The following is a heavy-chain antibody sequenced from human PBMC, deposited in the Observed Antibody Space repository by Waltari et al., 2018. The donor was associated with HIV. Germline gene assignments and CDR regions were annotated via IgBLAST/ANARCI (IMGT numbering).Heavy chain of an antibody. CDR1: GGTSSRSA. D-gene: IGHD3-9*01. J-gene: IGHJ5*02. Sequence: QVQLVQSGAEVKKPGSSMQVSCRASGGTSSRSAITCVRQVHGQGLEWMGRINPMLGTGNYASKSQCRVTMTADESPSTAEMALSSLRLEVTAMYYLARDRGGDILTAPPFGWFDPWGQGTRVTVSS. V-gene: IGHV1-69*18. CDR3: ARDRGGDILTAPPFGWFDP. CDR2: INPMLGTG.